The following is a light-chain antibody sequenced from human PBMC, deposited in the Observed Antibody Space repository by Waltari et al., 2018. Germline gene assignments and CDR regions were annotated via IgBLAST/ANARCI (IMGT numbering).Light chain of an antibody. Sequence: EIVLTQSPATLSLSPGERATLSCRASQSVSRSLAWYQQKPGQAPRLLIYDASNRATGIPARFSGSGSGTDFTLTISSLEPEDFALYYRQQSSRWPPTTFGQGTKVEIK. CDR3: QQSSRWPPTT. J-gene: IGKJ1*01. CDR1: QSVSRS. CDR2: DAS. V-gene: IGKV3-11*01.